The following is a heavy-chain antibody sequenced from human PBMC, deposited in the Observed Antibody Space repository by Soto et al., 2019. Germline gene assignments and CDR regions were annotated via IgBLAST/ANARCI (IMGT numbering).Heavy chain of an antibody. CDR3: AREGLVLVPTTVNSDYYYYAMDV. J-gene: IGHJ6*02. CDR2: IIPIFGTA. CDR1: GYTFTRYY. V-gene: IGHV1-69*05. Sequence: ASVKVSCKASGYTFTRYYMHWVRQAPGQGLEWMGGIIPIFGTANYAQKFQGRVTMTRDESTSTAYMELSSLRPEDTAVYYCAREGLVLVPTTVNSDYYYYAMDVCGQGTTVTVSS. D-gene: IGHD4-17*01.